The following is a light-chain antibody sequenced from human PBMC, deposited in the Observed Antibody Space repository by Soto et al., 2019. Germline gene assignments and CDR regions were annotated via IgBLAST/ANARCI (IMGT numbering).Light chain of an antibody. CDR1: QNIYYN. Sequence: ILMTQSPATVSVSPGESATLSCRASQNIYYNVAWYQQRPGQAPRLLIYRASTRAPGVPARFSGSGSGTEFTLTASSLQPEDFTVYSCVQYHNLWAFGQGTKVEI. J-gene: IGKJ1*01. CDR3: VQYHNLWA. V-gene: IGKV3-15*01. CDR2: RAS.